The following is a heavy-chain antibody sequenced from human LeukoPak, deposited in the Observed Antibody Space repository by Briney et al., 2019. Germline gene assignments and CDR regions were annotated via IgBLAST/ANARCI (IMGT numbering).Heavy chain of an antibody. V-gene: IGHV1-46*01. Sequence: ASVKVSCKASGYTFTSYFMHWVRQAPGQGLEWMGIINPSGGSTFYAQKFQGRVTMTRDMSTSTVYMELSSLRSEDTAVYYCARDESPLGRWLVHGVYWGQGTLVTVSS. CDR1: GYTFTSYF. CDR3: ARDESPLGRWLVHGVY. J-gene: IGHJ4*02. D-gene: IGHD6-19*01. CDR2: INPSGGST.